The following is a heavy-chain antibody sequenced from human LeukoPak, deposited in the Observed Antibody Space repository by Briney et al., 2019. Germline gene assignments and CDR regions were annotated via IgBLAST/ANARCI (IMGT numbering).Heavy chain of an antibody. V-gene: IGHV4-39*01. D-gene: IGHD2-15*01. Sequence: PSETLSLTCTVSGGSIISTSYYWGWIRQPPGERPEWIGNIYYSGTSYYNPSLKSRGTISVDSSKNQVSLKLTSVTAADTAVYYCARHTGGHFVVVVAAGQHAFDYWGQGTLVTVSS. CDR3: ARHTGGHFVVVVAAGQHAFDY. J-gene: IGHJ4*02. CDR1: GGSIISTSYY. CDR2: IYYSGTS.